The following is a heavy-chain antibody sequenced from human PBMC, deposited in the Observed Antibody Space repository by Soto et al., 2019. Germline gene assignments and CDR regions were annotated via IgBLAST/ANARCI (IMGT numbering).Heavy chain of an antibody. CDR1: GGSISSYY. V-gene: IGHV4-59*01. D-gene: IGHD3-3*01. CDR3: ARAEGDFWCGYQPGWFDP. CDR2: IYYSGST. J-gene: IGHJ5*02. Sequence: QVQLQESGPGLVKPSETLSLTCTVSGGSISSYYWSWIRQPPGKGLEWIGYIYYSGSTNYNPSLKSRVTISVDTSKNQFSLKLSSVTAADTAVYYCARAEGDFWCGYQPGWFDPWGQGTLVTVSS.